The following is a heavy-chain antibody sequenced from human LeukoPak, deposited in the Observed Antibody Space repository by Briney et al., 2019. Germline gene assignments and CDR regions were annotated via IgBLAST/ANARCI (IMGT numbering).Heavy chain of an antibody. J-gene: IGHJ4*02. CDR1: GGSISSSSYY. D-gene: IGHD7-27*01. Sequence: SETLSLTCTVSGGSISSSSYYWGWIRQPPGKGLEWIGSIYYSGSTYFNPSVKGRVTISVDTSKNQCSLKLTSVTAADTAVYYCPSVIGDLSDWGQGTLVTVSS. CDR2: IYYSGST. V-gene: IGHV4-39*01. CDR3: PSVIGDLSD.